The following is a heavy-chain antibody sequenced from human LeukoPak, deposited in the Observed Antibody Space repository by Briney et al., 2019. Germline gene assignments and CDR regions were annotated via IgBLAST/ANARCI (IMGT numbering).Heavy chain of an antibody. Sequence: ASVKVSCKASGYTFTSYGISWVRQAPGQGLEWMGWINPNSGGTNYAQKFQGRVTMTRDTSISTAYMELSRLRSDDTAVYYCAREEEGSGYSLNWFDPWGQGTLVTVSS. V-gene: IGHV1-2*02. J-gene: IGHJ5*02. CDR2: INPNSGGT. CDR1: GYTFTSYG. D-gene: IGHD3-22*01. CDR3: AREEEGSGYSLNWFDP.